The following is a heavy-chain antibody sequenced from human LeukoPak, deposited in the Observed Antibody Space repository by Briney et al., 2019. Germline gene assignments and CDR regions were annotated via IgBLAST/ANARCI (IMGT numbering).Heavy chain of an antibody. Sequence: PSETLSLTCAVYGGSFSGYYWSWIRQPPGKGLEWIGEINHSGSTNYNPSLKSRVTISVDTSKNQFSLKLSSVTAADTAVYYCARVSGFYYYGSGTANYYYYGMDVWGQGTTDTVSS. CDR2: INHSGST. J-gene: IGHJ6*02. D-gene: IGHD3-10*01. V-gene: IGHV4-34*01. CDR3: ARVSGFYYYGSGTANYYYYGMDV. CDR1: GGSFSGYY.